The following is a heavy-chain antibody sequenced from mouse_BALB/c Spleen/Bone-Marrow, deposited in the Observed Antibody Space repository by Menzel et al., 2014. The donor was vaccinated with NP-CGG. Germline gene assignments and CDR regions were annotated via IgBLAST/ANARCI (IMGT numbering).Heavy chain of an antibody. V-gene: IGHV1-69*01. Sequence: QVQLQQSGAELGMPGASVKMSCKASGYTFTDNWIYWVKQRPGQGLEWIGVIGTSDSYTNYNQKFMGKASLTVDASSSTAYVQVSSLTSDDSAVYYCARGGHDFSLDYWGRGTSVTVSS. J-gene: IGHJ4*01. CDR2: IGTSDSYT. CDR3: ARGGHDFSLDY. D-gene: IGHD2-4*01. CDR1: GYTFTDNW.